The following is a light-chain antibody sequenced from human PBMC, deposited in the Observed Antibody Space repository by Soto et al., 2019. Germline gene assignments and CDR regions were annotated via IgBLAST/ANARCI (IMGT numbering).Light chain of an antibody. J-gene: IGLJ2*01. V-gene: IGLV2-8*01. Sequence: QSVLTQPPSASGSPGQSVTISCTGTSSDIGSYNHVSRYQQHPGKAPKLMIYEVSKRPSGVPDRFSGSKSGNTASLTVSGLQAEDEADYYCSSFAGSTVVFGGGTQLTVL. CDR1: SSDIGSYNH. CDR2: EVS. CDR3: SSFAGSTVV.